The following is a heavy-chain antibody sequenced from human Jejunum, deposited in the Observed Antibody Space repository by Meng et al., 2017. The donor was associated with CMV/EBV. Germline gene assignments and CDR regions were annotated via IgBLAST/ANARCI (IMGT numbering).Heavy chain of an antibody. V-gene: IGHV3-30-3*01. Sequence: QVLLVEAGGGVVQPGRSLRLSCEASGFIFSYYAMHWVRQAPGKGLEWVAVISNDGSKTYFADSVKDRFTISRDNSKETLFLQMNSLRPEDTAVYYCARELASWCYFDSWGQGTLVTVSS. D-gene: IGHD2-8*01. CDR2: ISNDGSKT. CDR1: GFIFSYYA. CDR3: ARELASWCYFDS. J-gene: IGHJ4*02.